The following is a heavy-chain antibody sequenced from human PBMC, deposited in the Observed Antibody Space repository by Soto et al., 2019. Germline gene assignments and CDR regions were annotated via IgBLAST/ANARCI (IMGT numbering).Heavy chain of an antibody. J-gene: IGHJ5*02. CDR3: ARVWYSGYVRFDP. CDR1: GGSISSGGYY. D-gene: IGHD5-12*01. Sequence: SETLSLTCTVSGGSISSGGYYWSWIRQHPGKGLEWIGYIYYSGSTYYNPSLKSRVTISVDRSKNQFSLKLSSVTAADTAVYYCARVWYSGYVRFDPWGQGTLVTPSS. CDR2: IYYSGST. V-gene: IGHV4-31*03.